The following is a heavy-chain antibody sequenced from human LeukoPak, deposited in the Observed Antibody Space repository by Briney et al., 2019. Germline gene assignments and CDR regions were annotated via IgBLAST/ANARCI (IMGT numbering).Heavy chain of an antibody. CDR2: IYTSGST. D-gene: IGHD3-16*02. Sequence: SETLSLTCTVSGGSISSYYWSWIRQPPGKGLEWIGYIYTSGSTNYNPSLKSRVTISVDTSKNQFSLKLSSVTAADTAVYYCAGLYVWGSYRYTRNRYFDYWGQGTLVTVSS. CDR1: GGSISSYY. V-gene: IGHV4-4*09. CDR3: AGLYVWGSYRYTRNRYFDY. J-gene: IGHJ4*02.